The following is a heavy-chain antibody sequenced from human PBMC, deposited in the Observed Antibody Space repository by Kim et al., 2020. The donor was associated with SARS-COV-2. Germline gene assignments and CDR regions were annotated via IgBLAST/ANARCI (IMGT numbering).Heavy chain of an antibody. V-gene: IGHV3-11*06. D-gene: IGHD2-15*01. CDR3: ARGDIVVVVAATPAGEGMDV. CDR2: ISSSSSYT. CDR1: GFTFSDYY. Sequence: GGSLRLSCAASGFTFSDYYMSWIRQAPGKGLEWVSYISSSSSYTNYADSVKGRFTISRDNAKNSLYLQMNSLRAEDTAVYYCARGDIVVVVAATPAGEGMDVWGQGTTVTVSS. J-gene: IGHJ6*02.